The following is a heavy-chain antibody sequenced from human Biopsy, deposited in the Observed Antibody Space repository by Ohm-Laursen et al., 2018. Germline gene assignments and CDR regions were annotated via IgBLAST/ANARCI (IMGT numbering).Heavy chain of an antibody. Sequence: SSVKVSCKTPGGTFSNYGVNWARQAPGQGLEWLGGNIPILGTGNYAQKFQDRVTVAADTSTSTATMELRSLRSDDTAVYYCATKLTGYFHHWGQGTLVIVSS. CDR2: NIPILGTG. CDR1: GGTFSNYG. J-gene: IGHJ1*01. V-gene: IGHV1-69*06. CDR3: ATKLTGYFHH. D-gene: IGHD3-9*01.